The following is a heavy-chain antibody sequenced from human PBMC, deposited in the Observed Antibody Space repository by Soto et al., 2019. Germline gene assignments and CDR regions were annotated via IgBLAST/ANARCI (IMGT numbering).Heavy chain of an antibody. CDR1: GGSVSSGSYY. CDR2: IYYSGST. V-gene: IGHV4-61*01. J-gene: IGHJ4*02. D-gene: IGHD1-1*01. Sequence: PSETLSLTCTVSGGSVSSGSYYWNWIRQPPGRGLEWIGYIYYSGSTNYNPSLESRLTISIDTSKNQFSLRLASVTAADTAVYYCARTLPNRQLFDSWSQGTLVTVSS. CDR3: ARTLPNRQLFDS.